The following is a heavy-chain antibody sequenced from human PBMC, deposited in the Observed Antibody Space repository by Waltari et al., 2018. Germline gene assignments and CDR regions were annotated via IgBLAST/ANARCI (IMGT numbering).Heavy chain of an antibody. CDR3: ARVPPRWLQYTLSFEN. V-gene: IGHV1-69*05. CDR1: GGTFSSYA. J-gene: IGHJ4*02. CDR2: ISPSFGTA. Sequence: QVQLVQSGAEVKKPGSSVKVSCKASGGTFSSYAISWVRQAPGQGLEWMGGISPSFGTANYAQKFQGRVTITTDESTSTAYMELSSLRSEDTAVYYCARVPPRWLQYTLSFENWGQGTLVTVSS. D-gene: IGHD5-12*01.